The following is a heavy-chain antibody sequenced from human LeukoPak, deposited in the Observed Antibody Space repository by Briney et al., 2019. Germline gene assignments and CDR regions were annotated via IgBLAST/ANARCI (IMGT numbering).Heavy chain of an antibody. Sequence: GASVKVSCKASGYTFTSYDINWVRQAPGQGLEWMGWMNPNSGNTGYAQKFQGRVTMTRNTSISTAYMELSSLRSEDTAVYYCARELRAVTYYCYYMDVWGKGTTVTVSS. CDR1: GYTFTSYD. CDR3: ARELRAVTYYCYYMDV. CDR2: MNPNSGNT. J-gene: IGHJ6*03. V-gene: IGHV1-8*01. D-gene: IGHD3-10*01.